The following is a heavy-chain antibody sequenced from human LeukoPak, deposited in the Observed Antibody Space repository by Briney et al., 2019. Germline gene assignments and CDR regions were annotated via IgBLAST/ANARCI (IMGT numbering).Heavy chain of an antibody. Sequence: GGSLRLSCAASGFTFSSYWMHWVRQAPGKGLVWVSRINSDGSSTSYADSVKGRFTISRDNAKNTLYLQMNSLRAEDTAVYYCARVSIVVVPAYYYYYGMDVWGKGTTVTVSS. CDR2: INSDGSST. D-gene: IGHD2-2*01. V-gene: IGHV3-74*01. J-gene: IGHJ6*04. CDR3: ARVSIVVVPAYYYYYGMDV. CDR1: GFTFSSYW.